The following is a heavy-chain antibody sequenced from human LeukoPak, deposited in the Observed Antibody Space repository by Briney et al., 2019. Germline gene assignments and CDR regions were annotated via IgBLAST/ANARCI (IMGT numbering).Heavy chain of an antibody. CDR1: GFTFSSYS. V-gene: IGHV3-21*01. CDR3: AREYYYDSSGYYFDY. J-gene: IGHJ4*02. CDR2: ISSSSSYI. D-gene: IGHD3-22*01. Sequence: GGSLRLSCAASGFTFSSYSMNWVRQAPGKGLEWVSSISSSSSYIYYADSVKGRFTISRDDAKNSLYLQMNSLRAEDTAVYYCAREYYYDSSGYYFDYWGQGTLVTVSS.